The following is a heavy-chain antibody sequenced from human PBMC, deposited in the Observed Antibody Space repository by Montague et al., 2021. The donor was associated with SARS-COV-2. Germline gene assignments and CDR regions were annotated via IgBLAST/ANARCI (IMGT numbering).Heavy chain of an antibody. D-gene: IGHD6-13*01. CDR1: GGSISTSPYF. CDR3: ARGGYSSSWYGRRNWFDP. Sequence: SETLSLTCTVSGGSISTSPYFWGWIRQPPGKGLEWIGSIYYSGSTYYNPSLKSRVAISVDTSKNQFSLKLSSVTAADTAVHYCARGGYSSSWYGRRNWFDPWGQGTLVTVSS. J-gene: IGHJ5*02. CDR2: IYYSGST. V-gene: IGHV4-39*07.